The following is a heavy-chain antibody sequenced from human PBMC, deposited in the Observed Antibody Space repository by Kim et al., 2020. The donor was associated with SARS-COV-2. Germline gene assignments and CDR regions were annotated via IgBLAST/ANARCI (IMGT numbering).Heavy chain of an antibody. CDR1: GGSISSSSYY. CDR3: ARPGASGSYL. Sequence: SETLSLTCTVSGGSISSSSYYWGWIRQPPGKGLEWIGSIYYSGSTYYNPSLKSRVTISVDTSKNQFSLKLSSVTAADTAVYYCARPGASGSYLWGQGTLVTVSS. J-gene: IGHJ4*02. V-gene: IGHV4-39*01. D-gene: IGHD3-10*01. CDR2: IYYSGST.